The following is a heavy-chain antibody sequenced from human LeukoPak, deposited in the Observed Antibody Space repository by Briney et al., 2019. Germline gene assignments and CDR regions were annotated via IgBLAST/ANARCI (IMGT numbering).Heavy chain of an antibody. CDR3: ARVGATQLYYFDY. CDR2: ISGSGGST. D-gene: IGHD1-26*01. Sequence: GGSLRLSCEASGFTFSSYAMSWVRQAPGKGLEWVSAISGSGGSTYYADSVKGRFTISRDNSKNTLYLQMNSLRAEDTAVYYCARVGATQLYYFDYWGQGTLVTVSS. J-gene: IGHJ4*02. CDR1: GFTFSSYA. V-gene: IGHV3-23*01.